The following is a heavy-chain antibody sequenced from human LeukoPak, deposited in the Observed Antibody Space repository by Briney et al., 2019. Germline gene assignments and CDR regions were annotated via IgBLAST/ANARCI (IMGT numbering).Heavy chain of an antibody. CDR2: MSCHGSNR. CDR3: AKDSAAPSASYYFDY. CDR1: GFTFSIYP. V-gene: IGHV3-30*18. Sequence: GGSLRLSCAASGFTFSIYPMHWVRQAPGKGLEWVACMSCHGSNRYYADSVKGRFTISRDNSNNTLYLQMDSLRAEDTAVYYCAKDSAAPSASYYFDYWGQGTLVTVSP. J-gene: IGHJ4*02. D-gene: IGHD6-13*01.